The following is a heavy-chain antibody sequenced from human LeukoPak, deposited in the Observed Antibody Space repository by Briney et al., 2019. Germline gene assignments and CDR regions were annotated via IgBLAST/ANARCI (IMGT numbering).Heavy chain of an antibody. CDR1: GYTFNRYG. J-gene: IGHJ4*02. Sequence: ASVKVSCKASGYTFNRYGISWVRQAPGQGLECMRLIRAYNGNTNYAQKLQRRVTLTTDTSTSTAYMELRSLRSDDTAVYYCARDYSATIFDYWAQGTLLTVSS. D-gene: IGHD2/OR15-2a*01. CDR2: IRAYNGNT. V-gene: IGHV1-18*01. CDR3: ARDYSATIFDY.